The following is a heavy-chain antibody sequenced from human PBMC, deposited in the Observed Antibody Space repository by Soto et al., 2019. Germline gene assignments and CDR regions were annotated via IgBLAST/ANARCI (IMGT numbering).Heavy chain of an antibody. CDR3: AKGVSSWSYFDY. J-gene: IGHJ4*02. V-gene: IGHV3-23*01. D-gene: IGHD6-13*01. Sequence: EVPLLESGGGLVQPGGSLRLSCAASGFTFSSYAMSWVRQAPGKGLEWVSLIFNSAGSTYYADSVKGRFTISRDNSKNTLYLQMNSLRAEDTAVYYCAKGVSSWSYFDYWGQGTLVTVSS. CDR1: GFTFSSYA. CDR2: IFNSAGST.